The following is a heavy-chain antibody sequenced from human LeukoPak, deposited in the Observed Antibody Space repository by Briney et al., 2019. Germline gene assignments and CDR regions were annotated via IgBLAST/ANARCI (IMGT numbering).Heavy chain of an antibody. CDR3: ARQDIAVTGNFFDY. CDR2: IFYSGST. V-gene: IGHV4-39*01. J-gene: IGHJ4*02. CDR1: GDSISSSSFY. D-gene: IGHD6-19*01. Sequence: SETLSLTCTVSGDSISSSSFYWDWIRQPPGKGLEWIGGIFYSGSTYYNPSLKSRVTISVDRSRNQFSLRLSSVTAADTAVYYCARQDIAVTGNFFDYWGQGTLVTVSS.